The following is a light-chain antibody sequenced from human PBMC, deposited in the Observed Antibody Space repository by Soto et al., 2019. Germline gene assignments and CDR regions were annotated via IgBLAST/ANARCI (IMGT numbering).Light chain of an antibody. Sequence: DIQMTQSPSTLSASVGDRVTITCRASQSVSSWLAWFQQKPGKAPKLLIYKAPSLQSGVSSRFSGGGSGTELTLTSSSTQPDNFATYYCQQYKTYWTVGLGTKLDI. CDR2: KAP. CDR3: QQYKTYWT. V-gene: IGKV1-5*03. J-gene: IGKJ1*01. CDR1: QSVSSW.